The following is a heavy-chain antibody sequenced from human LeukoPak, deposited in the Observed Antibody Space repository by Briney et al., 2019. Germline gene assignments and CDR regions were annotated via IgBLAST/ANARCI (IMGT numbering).Heavy chain of an antibody. D-gene: IGHD3-3*01. V-gene: IGHV3-7*03. J-gene: IGHJ4*02. Sequence: GGSLRLSCAASEFTFGNYWMTWVRQAPGKGLEWVANINQDEREKYYTDSVKGRFTISRDNAKNSLFLHMSSLRVEDTAVYYCARAPGYDFWSGYGSDYWGQGTLVTVSS. CDR1: EFTFGNYW. CDR2: INQDEREK. CDR3: ARAPGYDFWSGYGSDY.